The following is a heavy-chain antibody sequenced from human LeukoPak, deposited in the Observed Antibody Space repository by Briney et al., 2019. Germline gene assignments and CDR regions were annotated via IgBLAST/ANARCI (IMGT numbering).Heavy chain of an antibody. CDR1: GFTFSSYA. D-gene: IGHD3-22*01. Sequence: PAGSLRLSCAASGFTFSSYALSWVRQAPGKGLEWVSAISGSGGSTYYEDSVKGRFTISRDNSKNSLYLQMNSLRAEDTAIYYCAKEDDDSGYYYVAYWGQGTLVTVSS. CDR3: AKEDDDSGYYYVAY. V-gene: IGHV3-23*01. CDR2: ISGSGGST. J-gene: IGHJ4*02.